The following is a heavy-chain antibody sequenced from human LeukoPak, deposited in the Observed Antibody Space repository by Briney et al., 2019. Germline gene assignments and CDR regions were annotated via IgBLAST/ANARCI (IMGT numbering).Heavy chain of an antibody. V-gene: IGHV3-23*01. Sequence: GGPLRLSWAASGFTFSSYPMSWVRPAPGKGLEWVSAISGSGGSTYYADSVKGRFTISRDNSKNTLYLQMNSLRAEDTAVYYGVSSSSSSIFRRAFDIWGQGTMVTVSS. D-gene: IGHD6-6*01. CDR3: VSSSSSSIFRRAFDI. CDR2: ISGSGGST. CDR1: GFTFSSYP. J-gene: IGHJ3*02.